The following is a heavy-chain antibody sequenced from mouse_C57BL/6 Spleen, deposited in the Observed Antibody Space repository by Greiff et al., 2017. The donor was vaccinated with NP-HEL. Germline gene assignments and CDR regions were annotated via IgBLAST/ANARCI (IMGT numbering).Heavy chain of an antibody. J-gene: IGHJ4*01. CDR1: GFNIKNTY. V-gene: IGHV14-3*01. CDR3: SIHAYDVNYAMDY. Sequence: EVQLQQSVAELVRPGASVKLSCTASGFNIKNTYMHWVKQRPEQGLEWIGRIYPANGNTNYAPKFKGKATITADTSSTTAYLQLSSLTSEYTAIYSVSIHAYDVNYAMDYWGQGTSVTVSS. CDR2: IYPANGNT. D-gene: IGHD2-2*01.